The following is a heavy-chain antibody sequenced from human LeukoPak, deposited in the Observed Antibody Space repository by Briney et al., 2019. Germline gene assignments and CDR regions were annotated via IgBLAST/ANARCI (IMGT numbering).Heavy chain of an antibody. V-gene: IGHV3-7*03. CDR2: IKQDGSEK. CDR1: GFTFSIFW. Sequence: PGGSLSLSCAASGFTFSIFWMSWVRQAPGKGLEWVANIKQDGSEKYYVDSVKGRFTISRDNAKNSLYLQMNSLRAEDTALYYCAKGGPKYYYDSSGYSDAFDIWGQGTMVTVSS. D-gene: IGHD3-22*01. CDR3: AKGGPKYYYDSSGYSDAFDI. J-gene: IGHJ3*02.